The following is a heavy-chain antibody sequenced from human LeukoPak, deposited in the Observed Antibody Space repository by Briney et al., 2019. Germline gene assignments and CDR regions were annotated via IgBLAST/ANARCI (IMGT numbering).Heavy chain of an antibody. CDR1: GYTFTSYA. D-gene: IGHD3-22*01. V-gene: IGHV1-3*01. CDR2: INAGNGNT. Sequence: ASVKVSCKASGYTFTSYAMHWVRQAPGQRLEWMGWINAGNGNTKYSQKFQGRVTITRDTSASTAYMELSSLRSEDTAVYYCARDGNYYDSSGLADYWGQGTLVTVSS. J-gene: IGHJ4*02. CDR3: ARDGNYYDSSGLADY.